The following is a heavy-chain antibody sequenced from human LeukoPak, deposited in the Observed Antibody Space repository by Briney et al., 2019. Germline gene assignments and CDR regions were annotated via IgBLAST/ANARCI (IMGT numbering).Heavy chain of an antibody. D-gene: IGHD2-2*01. CDR2: MNPNSGNT. Sequence: ASVKVSCKASGYTFTSYDINWVRQATGQGLEWMGWMNPNSGNTGYAQKFQGRVTMTRNTSISTAYMELSSLRSEDTAAYFCARGAWPAVIPTRWFDPWGQGTLVTVSS. J-gene: IGHJ5*02. CDR3: ARGAWPAVIPTRWFDP. CDR1: GYTFTSYD. V-gene: IGHV1-8*01.